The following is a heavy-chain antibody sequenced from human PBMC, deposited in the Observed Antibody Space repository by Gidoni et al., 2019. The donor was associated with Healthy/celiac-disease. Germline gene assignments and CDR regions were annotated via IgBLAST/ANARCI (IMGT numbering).Heavy chain of an antibody. Sequence: QVQLVESGGGVVQPGRSRRLSCAASGFTFSSYGMHWVRQAPGKGLEWVAVISYDGSNKYYADSVKGRFTISRDNSKNTLYLQMNSLRAEDTAVYYCAKGGSGSYQSTEFDYWGQGTLVTVSS. CDR1: GFTFSSYG. J-gene: IGHJ4*02. CDR2: ISYDGSNK. CDR3: AKGGSGSYQSTEFDY. D-gene: IGHD1-26*01. V-gene: IGHV3-30*18.